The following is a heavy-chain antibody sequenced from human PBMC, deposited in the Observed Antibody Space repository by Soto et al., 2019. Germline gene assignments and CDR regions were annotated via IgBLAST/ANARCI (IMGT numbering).Heavy chain of an antibody. V-gene: IGHV1-3*01. CDR3: ARDVPNWSLYPIDY. D-gene: IGHD1-1*01. CDR2: INAGNGNT. Sequence: VASVKVSCKASGYTFTSYAMHWVRQAPGQRLEWMGWINAGNGNTKYPQKFQGRVTITRDTSASTAYMELSSLRSEDTAVYYCARDVPNWSLYPIDYWGQGTLVTGSS. J-gene: IGHJ4*02. CDR1: GYTFTSYA.